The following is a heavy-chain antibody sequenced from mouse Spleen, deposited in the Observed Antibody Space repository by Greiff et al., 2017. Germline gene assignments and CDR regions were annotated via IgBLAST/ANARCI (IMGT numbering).Heavy chain of an antibody. Sequence: QVQLQQPGAELVKPGASVKMSCKASGYTFTSYWITWVKQRPGKGLEWLGDIYPGSGSTNYNEKFKSKATLTVDTSSSTAYMQLSSLTSEDSAVYYCACPNSYAMDYWGQGTSVTVSS. CDR2: IYPGSGST. D-gene: IGHD4-1*01. CDR1: GYTFTSYW. J-gene: IGHJ4*01. CDR3: ACPNSYAMDY. V-gene: IGHV1-55*01.